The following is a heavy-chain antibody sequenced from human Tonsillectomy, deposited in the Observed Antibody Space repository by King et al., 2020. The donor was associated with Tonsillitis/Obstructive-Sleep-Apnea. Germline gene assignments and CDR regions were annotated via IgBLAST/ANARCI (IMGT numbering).Heavy chain of an antibody. J-gene: IGHJ4*02. CDR3: VKSLSQGLAPHDC. D-gene: IGHD3-3*02. CDR1: GFTFSSYS. V-gene: IGHV3-64D*06. Sequence: VQLVESGGGLVQPGGSLRLSCSASGFTFSSYSMHWVRQAPGKGLEYGSGINNDGGYTPYADSVKGRFSISRDNSKNTLYLQMNSLRVEDTALYYCVKSLSQGLAPHDCWGRGILVTVSP. CDR2: INNDGGYT.